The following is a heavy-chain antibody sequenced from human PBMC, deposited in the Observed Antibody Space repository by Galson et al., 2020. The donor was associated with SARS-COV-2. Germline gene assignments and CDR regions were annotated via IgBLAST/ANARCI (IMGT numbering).Heavy chain of an antibody. J-gene: IGHJ5*02. D-gene: IGHD1-26*01. CDR3: ATGPGSGSPAGWFDP. Sequence: ASVKVSCKVSGYTLTELSMHWVRQAPGKGLEWMGGFDPEDGETIYAQKFQGRVTMTEDTSTDTAYMELSSLRSEDTAVYYCATGPGSGSPAGWFDPWGQGTLVTVSS. CDR2: FDPEDGET. CDR1: GYTLTELS. V-gene: IGHV1-24*01.